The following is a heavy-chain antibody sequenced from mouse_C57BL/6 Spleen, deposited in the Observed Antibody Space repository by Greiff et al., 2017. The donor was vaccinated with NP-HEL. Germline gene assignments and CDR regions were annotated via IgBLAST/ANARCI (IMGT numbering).Heavy chain of an antibody. V-gene: IGHV1-19*01. D-gene: IGHD3-2*02. CDR1: GYTFTDYY. J-gene: IGHJ3*01. CDR2: INPYNGGT. CDR3: ARGDPRQRRHGGFAY. Sequence: EVQLQQSGPVLVKPGASVKMSCKASGYTFTDYYMNWVKQSHGKSLEWIGVINPYNGGTSYNQKFKGKATLTVDKSSSTAYMELNSLTSADSAVYDCARGDPRQRRHGGFAYWGQGTLVTVSA.